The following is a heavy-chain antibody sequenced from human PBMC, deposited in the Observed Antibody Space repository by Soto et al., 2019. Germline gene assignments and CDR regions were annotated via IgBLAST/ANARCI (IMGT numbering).Heavy chain of an antibody. CDR3: ARHESEMATIGHFDY. J-gene: IGHJ4*02. CDR2: IYYSGST. D-gene: IGHD5-12*01. CDR1: GGSISSSSYY. Sequence: SETLSLTCTVSGGSISSSSYYWGWIRPPPGKGLEWIGSIYYSGSTYYNPSLKSRVTISVDTSKNQFSLKLSSVTAADTAVYYCARHESEMATIGHFDYWGQGTLVTVSS. V-gene: IGHV4-39*01.